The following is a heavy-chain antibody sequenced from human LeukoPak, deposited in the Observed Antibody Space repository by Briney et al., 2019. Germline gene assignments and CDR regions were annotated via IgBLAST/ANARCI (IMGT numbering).Heavy chain of an antibody. CDR3: AKDFNWNDVWFFDY. J-gene: IGHJ4*02. CDR1: GFTFSSYA. D-gene: IGHD1-20*01. V-gene: IGHV3-23*01. Sequence: GGSLRLSCAASGFTFSSYAMSWVRQAPGKGLEWVSAISGSGGRTYYADSVKGRFTISRDNSKNTLYLQMNSLRAEDTAVYYCAKDFNWNDVWFFDYWGQGTPATVSS. CDR2: ISGSGGRT.